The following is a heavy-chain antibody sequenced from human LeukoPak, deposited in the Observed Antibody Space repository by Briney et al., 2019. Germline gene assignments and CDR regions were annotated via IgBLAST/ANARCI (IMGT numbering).Heavy chain of an antibody. D-gene: IGHD3-22*01. J-gene: IGHJ4*02. CDR1: GFTISSNY. CDR2: IYSGGST. Sequence: GGSLRLSCAASGFTISSNYMSWVRQAPGKGLEWVSVIYSGGSTYYADSVKGRFTISRDNSKNTLYLQMNSLRAEDTAVYYCATDSSGYYGYWGQGTLVTVSS. V-gene: IGHV3-53*01. CDR3: ATDSSGYYGY.